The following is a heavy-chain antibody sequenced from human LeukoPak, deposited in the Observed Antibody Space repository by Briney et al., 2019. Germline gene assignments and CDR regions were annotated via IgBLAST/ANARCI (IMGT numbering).Heavy chain of an antibody. J-gene: IGHJ4*02. D-gene: IGHD5-18*01. CDR3: ARVGVGYGFYFDY. CDR2: IYYSGST. Sequence: PSETLSLTCTVSGGSISSYYLSWIRQPPGKGLEWIGYIYYSGSTNYNPSLKSRVTISVDTSKNQFSLKLSSVTAADTAVYYCARVGVGYGFYFDYWGQGTLVTVSS. CDR1: GGSISSYY. V-gene: IGHV4-59*01.